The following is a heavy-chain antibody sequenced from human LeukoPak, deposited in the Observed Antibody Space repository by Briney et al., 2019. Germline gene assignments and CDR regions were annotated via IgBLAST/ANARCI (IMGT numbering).Heavy chain of an antibody. Sequence: HPGRSLRLSCAASRFSFSTYAMHWVRQAPGKGLEWVSAISGSGGSTYYADSVKGRFTISRDNSKNTLYLQMNSLRAEDTAVYYCAPTPQYSVAAAQTGSVYGYWGQGTLVTVSS. CDR3: APTPQYSVAAAQTGSVYGY. J-gene: IGHJ4*02. D-gene: IGHD6-13*01. V-gene: IGHV3-23*01. CDR2: ISGSGGST. CDR1: RFSFSTYA.